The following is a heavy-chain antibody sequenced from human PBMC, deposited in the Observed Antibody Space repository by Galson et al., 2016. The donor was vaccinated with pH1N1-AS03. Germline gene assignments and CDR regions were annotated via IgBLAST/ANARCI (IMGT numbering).Heavy chain of an antibody. CDR2: ISITGTYT. J-gene: IGHJ4*02. CDR1: GFSFSDYY. V-gene: IGHV3-11*06. Sequence: SLRLSCAASGFSFSDYYMSWIRQAPGKGLEWTSFISITGTYTNYADSVKGRFTISRDNSKNSVFLQMSSLRAEDTAVYYCARSGDYYDSSGYYWGQQYYFDYWGQGTLVTVSS. D-gene: IGHD3-22*01. CDR3: ARSGDYYDSSGYYWGQQYYFDY.